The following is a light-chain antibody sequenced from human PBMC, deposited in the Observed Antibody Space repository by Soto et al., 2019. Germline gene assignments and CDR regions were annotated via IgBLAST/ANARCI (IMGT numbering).Light chain of an antibody. CDR2: DTS. Sequence: DIQLTQSPSTLSASVGSRVTITCRASQRVTTWLAWYQQKPGKAPELLIHDTSILQSGVPSRFSGSGSGTEFTLPVSSLQTDDFATYYCQQYDDFWTFGQGTKVEIK. CDR3: QQYDDFWT. V-gene: IGKV1-5*01. CDR1: QRVTTW. J-gene: IGKJ1*01.